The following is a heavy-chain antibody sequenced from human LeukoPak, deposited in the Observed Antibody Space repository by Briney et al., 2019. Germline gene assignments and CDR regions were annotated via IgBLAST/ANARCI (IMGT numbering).Heavy chain of an antibody. V-gene: IGHV4-38-2*02. D-gene: IGHD2-2*01. CDR2: IHHSGST. CDR1: GYFISSGYY. J-gene: IGHJ5*02. CDR3: ARHGRSIVVVPAAMVNWFDP. Sequence: SETLSLTCTVSGYFISSGYYWGWIRQPPGKGLQWIGSIHHSGSTYYNPSLKSRVTISVDTSKNQFSLKLSSVTAADTAVYYCARHGRSIVVVPAAMVNWFDPWGQGTLVTVSS.